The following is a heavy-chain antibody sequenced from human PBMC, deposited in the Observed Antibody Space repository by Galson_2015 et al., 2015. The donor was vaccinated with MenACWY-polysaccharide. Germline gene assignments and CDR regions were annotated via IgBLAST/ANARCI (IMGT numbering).Heavy chain of an antibody. D-gene: IGHD7-27*01. CDR3: VRRSLGNWYFDL. CDR1: SGSITSQY. V-gene: IGHV4-4*07. Sequence: LTCNVSSGSITSQYWSWIRRPAGKRLEWIGRIHATGSTTYNPSFNRRVSMSVDMSRNQVSLSLTSVTAADTAVYYCVRRSLGNWYFDLWGRGTLVTVSS. CDR2: IHATGST. J-gene: IGHJ2*01.